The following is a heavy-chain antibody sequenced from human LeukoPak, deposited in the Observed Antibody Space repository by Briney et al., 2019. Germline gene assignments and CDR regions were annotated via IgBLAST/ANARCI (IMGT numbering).Heavy chain of an antibody. J-gene: IGHJ3*02. CDR2: IYSGGST. Sequence: GGSLRLSCAASGFTVSSNYMNWVRQAPGKGLEWVSVIYSGGSTYYADSVKGRFTISRDNSKNTLYLQMNSLRAEDTAVYYCAREHLYGSGTFDAFDIWGQGTMVTVSS. V-gene: IGHV3-66*01. D-gene: IGHD3-10*01. CDR3: AREHLYGSGTFDAFDI. CDR1: GFTVSSNY.